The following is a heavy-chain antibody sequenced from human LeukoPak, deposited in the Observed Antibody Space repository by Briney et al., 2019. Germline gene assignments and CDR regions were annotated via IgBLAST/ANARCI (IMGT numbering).Heavy chain of an antibody. V-gene: IGHV1-69*01. D-gene: IGHD1-26*01. CDR3: AGASSKWELSF. J-gene: IGHJ4*02. CDR2: YIPMFATA. Sequence: ASVKVSCKASGGTFSRYAISWVRQAPGQGLEWMEGYIPMFATANYAENFQTRVTITADESTSTSSMELSSLRPEDGAVYFCAGASSKWELSFWGQGTLVTVSS. CDR1: GGTFSRYA.